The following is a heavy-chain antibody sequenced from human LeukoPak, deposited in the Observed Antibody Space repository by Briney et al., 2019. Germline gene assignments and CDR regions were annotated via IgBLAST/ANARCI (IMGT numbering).Heavy chain of an antibody. Sequence: SETLSLTCAVYGVSFSGYYWSWIRQPPGKGLEWIGEINHSGSTNYNPSLKSRVTISVDTSKNQFSLKLSSVTAADTAVYYCASPAVPDSSGSQLHHFDYWGQGTLVTVSS. CDR1: GVSFSGYY. CDR2: INHSGST. CDR3: ASPAVPDSSGSQLHHFDY. J-gene: IGHJ4*02. V-gene: IGHV4-34*01. D-gene: IGHD3-22*01.